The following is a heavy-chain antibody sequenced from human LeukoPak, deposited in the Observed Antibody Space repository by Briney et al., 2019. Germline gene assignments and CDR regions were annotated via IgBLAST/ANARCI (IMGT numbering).Heavy chain of an antibody. CDR1: GDSISSYY. Sequence: SETLCLTCTVSGDSISSYYWSWIRQPPGKGLEWIGYIYHSGNTNSNPSLKSRVTISVDTTKNQFSLKLSSVTAADTAVYYCARSIIVVVAAGALDIWGQGTMDTVSS. CDR2: IYHSGNT. J-gene: IGHJ3*02. CDR3: ARSIIVVVAAGALDI. V-gene: IGHV4-59*08. D-gene: IGHD2-21*02.